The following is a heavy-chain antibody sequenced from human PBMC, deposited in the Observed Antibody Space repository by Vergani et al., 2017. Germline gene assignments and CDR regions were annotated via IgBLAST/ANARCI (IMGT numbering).Heavy chain of an antibody. CDR3: ARVNTETNGHLYYYYYMDV. Sequence: QVQLQQWGGGLLKPSETLSLTCVVNGGSFTSYHWTWIRQSPGEGLEWVGDIDHTGRPDYNPSLKSRLTMSVDKSRTQFSLTLNSVTATDTAIYFGARVNTETNGHLYYYYYMDVWGQGTAVTVS. CDR2: IDHTGRP. D-gene: IGHD4-11*01. CDR1: GGSFTSYH. J-gene: IGHJ6*03. V-gene: IGHV4-34*01.